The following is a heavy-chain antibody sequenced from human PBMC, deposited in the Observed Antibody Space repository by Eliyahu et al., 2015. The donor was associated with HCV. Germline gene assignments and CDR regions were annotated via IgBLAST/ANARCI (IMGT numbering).Heavy chain of an antibody. V-gene: IGHV3-9*01. CDR1: GFTFDDYA. D-gene: IGHD3-9*01. CDR2: ISWNSGSI. CDR3: AKDKWRAYYDILTGPNWFDP. J-gene: IGHJ5*02. Sequence: EVQLVESGGGLVQPGRSLRLSCAASGFTFDDYAXPWVRQAPGKGLEWVSGISWNSGSIGYADSVKGRFTISRDNAKNSLYLQMNSLRAEDTALYYCAKDKWRAYYDILTGPNWFDPWGQGTLVTVSS.